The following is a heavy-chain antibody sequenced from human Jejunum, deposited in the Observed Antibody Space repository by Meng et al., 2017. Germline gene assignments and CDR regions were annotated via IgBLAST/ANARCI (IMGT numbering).Heavy chain of an antibody. V-gene: IGHV1-2*06. Sequence: QVHLGQTGAEVQKPWASGKVSSQAFGDTFGGYYVNWVRQAPGQGLEYMGRIMPDSGYSTYVQRFQDRVTMTTDTSISTVYMELSRLTSDDTAVYYCASHQRGFDIDTAPNWGQGTLVTVSS. CDR2: IMPDSGYS. CDR1: GDTFGGYY. J-gene: IGHJ4*02. CDR3: ASHQRGFDIDTAPN. D-gene: IGHD2-2*01.